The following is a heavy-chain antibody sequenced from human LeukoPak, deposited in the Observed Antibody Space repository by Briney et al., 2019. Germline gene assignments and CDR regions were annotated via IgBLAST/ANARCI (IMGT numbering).Heavy chain of an antibody. D-gene: IGHD4-17*01. J-gene: IGHJ4*02. CDR1: GFTFGDYA. CDR3: ARNYGA. V-gene: IGHV3-53*01. CDR2: IYSGGST. Sequence: GGSLRLSCTASGFTFGDYAMSWIRQAPGKGLEWVSVIYSGGSTYYADSVKGRFTISRDNSKNTLYLQMNSLRAEDTAVYYCARNYGAWGQGTLVTVSS.